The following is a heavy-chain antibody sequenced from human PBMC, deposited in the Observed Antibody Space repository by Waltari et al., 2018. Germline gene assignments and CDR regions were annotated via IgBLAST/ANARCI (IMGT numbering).Heavy chain of an antibody. D-gene: IGHD4-17*01. J-gene: IGHJ4*02. V-gene: IGHV1-69*13. CDR2: IIPIFGTA. Sequence: QVQLVQSGAAVKKPGSSVKVSCKASGGTFSSYAISWVPQAPGQGLEWMGGIIPIFGTANYAQKCQGRVTITADESTSTAYMELSSLRSEDTAVYYCARHQGGDSAGVGGDYVPYFDYWGQGTLVTVSS. CDR3: ARHQGGDSAGVGGDYVPYFDY. CDR1: GGTFSSYA.